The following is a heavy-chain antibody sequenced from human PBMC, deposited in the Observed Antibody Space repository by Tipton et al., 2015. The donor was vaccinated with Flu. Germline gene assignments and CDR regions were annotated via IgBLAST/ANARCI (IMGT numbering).Heavy chain of an antibody. V-gene: IGHV4-30-4*01. CDR1: GGSISSGDYY. D-gene: IGHD5-12*01. CDR3: AREIVATITEEEGWYFDL. Sequence: TLSLTCTVSGGSISSGDYYWSWIRQPPGKGLEWIGYIYYSGSTYYNPSLKSRVTISVDTSKNQFSLKLSSVTAADTAVYYCAREIVATITEEEGWYFDLWGRGTLVPVSS. J-gene: IGHJ2*01. CDR2: IYYSGST.